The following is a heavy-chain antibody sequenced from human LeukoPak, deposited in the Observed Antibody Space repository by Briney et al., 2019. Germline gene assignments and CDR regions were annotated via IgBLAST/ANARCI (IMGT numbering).Heavy chain of an antibody. V-gene: IGHV3-7*01. CDR3: ARDPGIAAAGTVGYFDF. J-gene: IGHJ4*02. Sequence: GASLRHSCAASGFTFSSYWMSWVRQAPGKGLEWVANIKQDGSRIHYVDSVKGRFTISRDNAKNSLYLQMNSLRAEDTAVYYCARDPGIAAAGTVGYFDFWGQGTLVTVSS. CDR2: IKQDGSRI. D-gene: IGHD6-13*01. CDR1: GFTFSSYW.